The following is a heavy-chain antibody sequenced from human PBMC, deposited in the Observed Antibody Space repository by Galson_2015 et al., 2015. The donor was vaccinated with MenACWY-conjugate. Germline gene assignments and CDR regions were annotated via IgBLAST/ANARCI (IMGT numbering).Heavy chain of an antibody. Sequence: SLRLACAASGFTFSDYYMSWIRQTPGKGLEWLSYISGSGQTMYYADSLKGRFTISRDNAKQSLYLQMNNLRADDTAVYYCARELSLVAVGVTPGWFDTWGQGILVTVSS. CDR1: GFTFSDYY. CDR2: ISGSGQTM. V-gene: IGHV3-11*01. J-gene: IGHJ5*02. D-gene: IGHD2-15*01. CDR3: ARELSLVAVGVTPGWFDT.